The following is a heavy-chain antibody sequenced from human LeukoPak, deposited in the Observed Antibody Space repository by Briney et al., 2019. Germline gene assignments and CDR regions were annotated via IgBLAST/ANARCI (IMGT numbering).Heavy chain of an antibody. Sequence: GGSLRLSCAASGFPLSSYAMSWVRQVPGKGLEWASATSSSDDGTYHADSVRGRFTIYRDNFRNTLYLQMNRLRAEDTAVYYCAKDVALWELDLVDYWGQGTLVTVSS. D-gene: IGHD1-26*01. J-gene: IGHJ4*02. V-gene: IGHV3-23*01. CDR3: AKDVALWELDLVDY. CDR2: TSSSDDGT. CDR1: GFPLSSYA.